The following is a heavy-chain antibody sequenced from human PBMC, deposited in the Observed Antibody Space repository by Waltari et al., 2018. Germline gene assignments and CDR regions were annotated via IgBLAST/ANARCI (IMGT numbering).Heavy chain of an antibody. CDR2: ISYDGSNK. J-gene: IGHJ5*02. Sequence: QVQLVESGGGVVQPGRSLRHSCAASGFTFSSYAMHWVRQAPGKGLEWVAVISYDGSNKYYADSVKGRFTISRDNSKNTLYLQMNSLRAEDTAVYYCARGEMATISWGQGTLVTVSS. CDR3: ARGEMATIS. CDR1: GFTFSSYA. V-gene: IGHV3-30-3*01. D-gene: IGHD5-12*01.